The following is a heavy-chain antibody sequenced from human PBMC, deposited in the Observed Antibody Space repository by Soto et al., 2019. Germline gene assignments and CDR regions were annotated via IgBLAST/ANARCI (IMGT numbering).Heavy chain of an antibody. CDR1: GGPIKTGDYY. Sequence: SETLSLTCNVSGGPIKTGDYYWNWIRQPPGKGLEWIGYVFYSGATNYSPSLKSRAAISMDTSKNQFSLSLTSVTAADTAVYYCARAGFSYGHLLFWGQGIRVPVYS. CDR3: ARAGFSYGHLLF. V-gene: IGHV4-30-4*01. D-gene: IGHD3-10*01. CDR2: VFYSGAT. J-gene: IGHJ4*02.